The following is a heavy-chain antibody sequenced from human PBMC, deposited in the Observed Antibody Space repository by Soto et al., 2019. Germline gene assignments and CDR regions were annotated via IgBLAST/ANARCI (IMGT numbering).Heavy chain of an antibody. CDR2: IAYDGRNK. J-gene: IGHJ6*02. CDR1: GFTFSSYA. V-gene: IGHV3-30*14. Sequence: GGSLILSCAASGFTFSSYAMHWVRQAPGKGLEWVAVIAYDGRNKYYADSVKGRFTISRDNSKNTLYLQMNRLRAEDTAVYYCARVPTIFGVDSTYNGMDVWGQGTTVTVS. CDR3: ARVPTIFGVDSTYNGMDV. D-gene: IGHD3-3*01.